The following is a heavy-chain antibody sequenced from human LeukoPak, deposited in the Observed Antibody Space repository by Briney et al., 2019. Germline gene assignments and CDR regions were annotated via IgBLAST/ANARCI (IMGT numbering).Heavy chain of an antibody. J-gene: IGHJ6*02. CDR3: AKDKGGSYYYYGMDV. D-gene: IGHD1-26*01. CDR2: ISGGGGST. V-gene: IGHV3-23*01. CDR1: GFTFRTYA. Sequence: GGSLRLSCAASGFTFRTYAMSWVRQAPGKGLEWVSAISGGGGSTYYADSVKGRFTISRDNSKNTLYLQMNSLRAEDTAVYYCAKDKGGSYYYYGMDVWGQGTTVTVSS.